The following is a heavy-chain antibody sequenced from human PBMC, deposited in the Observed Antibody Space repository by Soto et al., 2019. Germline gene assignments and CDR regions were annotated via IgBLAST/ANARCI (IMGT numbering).Heavy chain of an antibody. Sequence: EVQLVESGGGLVKPGESLRLSCAASDLSFSNAYINWVRQAPGKGLEWVGRIKSKTDGGTIDYAAPVKGRFIISRDDSSNTVYLQMNCLKTEDTAVYYCTTRGALGYWGQGTLVTVSS. CDR1: DLSFSNAY. D-gene: IGHD2-15*01. J-gene: IGHJ4*02. CDR3: TTRGALGY. CDR2: IKSKTDGGTI. V-gene: IGHV3-15*07.